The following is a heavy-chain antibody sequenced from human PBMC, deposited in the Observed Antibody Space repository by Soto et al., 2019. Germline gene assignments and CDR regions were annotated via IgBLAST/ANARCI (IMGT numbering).Heavy chain of an antibody. CDR1: GFTFTSYA. D-gene: IGHD3-22*01. CDR3: AKHGSGYYLVDS. Sequence: EVQLLESGGGLVQPGGSLRLSCAASGFTFTSYAMSWVRQAPGKGLEWVSSVGGDGAGTYYADSVRGRFTISRDYSKNTLYLRMNSLRAEDTAVYYGAKHGSGYYLVDSWGQGTLVTVSS. CDR2: VGGDGAGT. V-gene: IGHV3-23*01. J-gene: IGHJ4*02.